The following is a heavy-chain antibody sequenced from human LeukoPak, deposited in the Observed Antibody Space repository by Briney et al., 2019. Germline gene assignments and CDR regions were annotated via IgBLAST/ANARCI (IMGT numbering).Heavy chain of an antibody. D-gene: IGHD2-8*01. V-gene: IGHV4-61*02. Sequence: SQTLSLTCTVSGGSISSGSYYWSWIRQPAGKGLEWIVRIYTSGSTNYNPSLKSRVTISVDTSKNQFSLKLSSVTAADTAVYYCARLLGYCTNGVCYTGYDAFDIWGQGTMVTVSS. J-gene: IGHJ3*02. CDR2: IYTSGST. CDR3: ARLLGYCTNGVCYTGYDAFDI. CDR1: GGSISSGSYY.